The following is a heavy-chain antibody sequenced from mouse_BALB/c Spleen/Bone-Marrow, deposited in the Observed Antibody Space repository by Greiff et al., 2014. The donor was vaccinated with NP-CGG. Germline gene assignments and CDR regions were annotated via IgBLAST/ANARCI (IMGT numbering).Heavy chain of an antibody. V-gene: IGHV1-18*01. D-gene: IGHD1-1*01. J-gene: IGHJ2*01. Sequence: EVQLQQSGPDLVKPGASVKISCKTSGYSFTGYYMHWVKQSQGKSLEWIGRVNPNNGGTNYNQKFDGKAILTVDKSSSTAYMELRSLTSEDSAVYYCTRWDHYGSPHDYWGQGTTLTDSS. CDR2: VNPNNGGT. CDR3: TRWDHYGSPHDY. CDR1: GYSFTGYY.